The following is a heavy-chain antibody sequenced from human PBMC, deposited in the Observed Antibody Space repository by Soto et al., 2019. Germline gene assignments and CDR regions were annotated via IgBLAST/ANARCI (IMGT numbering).Heavy chain of an antibody. J-gene: IGHJ6*02. CDR3: ARGTEITSMDV. D-gene: IGHD3-3*01. CDR2: TYYRSKWYD. CDR1: GDSVSSKSVA. Sequence: SQTLSLTCAIFGDSVSSKSVAWNWIRQSPSRGLEWLGRTYYRSKWYDDYAVPVKSRITINPDTSKNQFSLQLNSVTPEDTAVYYCARGTEITSMDVWDQGTTVTVS. V-gene: IGHV6-1*01.